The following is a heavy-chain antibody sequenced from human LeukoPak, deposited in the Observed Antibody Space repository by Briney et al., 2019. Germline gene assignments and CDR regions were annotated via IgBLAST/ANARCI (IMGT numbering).Heavy chain of an antibody. CDR3: AKDPSTVTTGVFDI. CDR2: ISYDGTNK. D-gene: IGHD4-17*01. V-gene: IGHV3-30*18. J-gene: IGHJ3*02. CDR1: GFTFSSYG. Sequence: PGGSLRLSCAASGFTFSSYGMHWVRQAPGKGLEWVAVISYDGTNKYYADSVKGRFIMSRDNSKNTLCLQMNSLRAEDTAVYYCAKDPSTVTTGVFDIWGQGTMVSVSS.